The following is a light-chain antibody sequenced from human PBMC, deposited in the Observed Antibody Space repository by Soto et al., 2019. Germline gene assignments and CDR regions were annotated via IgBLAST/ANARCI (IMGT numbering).Light chain of an antibody. V-gene: IGLV1-40*01. CDR2: GNN. CDR1: SSNIGAGYN. CDR3: QSYDSSLNGLV. Sequence: QPVLTQPPSVSGAPGQRVTISCTGSSSNIGAGYNVHWYQQLPGTAPKLLIYGNNNRPSGVPDRFSGSKSGTSASLAITGLQAEDEADYYCQSYDSSLNGLVFGGGTKLTVL. J-gene: IGLJ2*01.